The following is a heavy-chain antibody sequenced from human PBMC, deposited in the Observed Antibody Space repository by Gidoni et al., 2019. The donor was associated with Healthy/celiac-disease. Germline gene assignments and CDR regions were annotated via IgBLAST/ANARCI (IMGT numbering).Heavy chain of an antibody. D-gene: IGHD3-10*01. CDR1: GFTFSDYY. CDR2: ISSSSSYT. CDR3: ARHLRGVGSGSYQPIFDY. Sequence: QVQLVESGGGLVKPGGSLRLSCAASGFTFSDYYMSWIRQAPGKGLEWVSYISSSSSYTNYADAVKGRFTISRDNAKNSLYLQMNSLRAEDTAVYYCARHLRGVGSGSYQPIFDYWGQGTLVTVSS. V-gene: IGHV3-11*05. J-gene: IGHJ4*02.